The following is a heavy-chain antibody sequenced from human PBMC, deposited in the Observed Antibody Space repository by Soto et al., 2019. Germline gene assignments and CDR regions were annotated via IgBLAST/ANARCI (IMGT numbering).Heavy chain of an antibody. CDR1: GYTFTSYD. CDR2: MNPNSGNT. Sequence: GASVKVSCKASGYTFTSYDTNWVRQATGQGLEWMGWMNPNSGNTGYAQKFQGRVTMTRNTSISTAYMELSSLRSEDTAVYYCARERSAAGTGLLDSSGQGTLVIVSS. CDR3: ARERSAAGTGLLDS. V-gene: IGHV1-8*01. J-gene: IGHJ5*01. D-gene: IGHD6-13*01.